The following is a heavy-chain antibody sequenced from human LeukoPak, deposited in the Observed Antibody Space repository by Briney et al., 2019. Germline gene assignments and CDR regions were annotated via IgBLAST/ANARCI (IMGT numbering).Heavy chain of an antibody. J-gene: IGHJ4*02. CDR1: GYTFTTYE. V-gene: IGHV1-8*03. CDR3: ARGLVGCTGIDY. Sequence: ASVKVSCKASGYTFTTYEINWVRQATGQGLEWMGWMNPNHTNTRYAQKFQGRITITGNISISTAYMELSSLRSEDTAVYYCARGLVGCTGIDYWGQGTLVTVSS. CDR2: MNPNHTNT. D-gene: IGHD3-10*02.